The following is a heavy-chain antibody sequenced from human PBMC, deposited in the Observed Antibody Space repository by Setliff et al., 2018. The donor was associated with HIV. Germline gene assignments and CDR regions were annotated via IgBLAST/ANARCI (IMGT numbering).Heavy chain of an antibody. Sequence: ASVKVSCKASGYTFTSHGISWVRQAPGQGLEWMGWISAYNGNTNYAQKFLGRVTMTTDTSTSTGYMELRSLRSDDTAVYFCATWGGSPDGYFYYYMDVWGKGTTVTVSS. CDR1: GYTFTSHG. CDR3: ATWGGSPDGYFYYYMDV. V-gene: IGHV1-18*01. J-gene: IGHJ6*03. D-gene: IGHD1-26*01. CDR2: ISAYNGNT.